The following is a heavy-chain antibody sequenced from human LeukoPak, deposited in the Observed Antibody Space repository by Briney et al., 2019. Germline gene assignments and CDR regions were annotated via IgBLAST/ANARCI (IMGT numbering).Heavy chain of an antibody. CDR2: IIPIFGTA. V-gene: IGHV1-69*13. CDR1: GGTFSSYA. D-gene: IGHD4-23*01. CDR3: ARTLDYGGNSASGY. Sequence: AASVKVSCKASGGTFSSYAISWVRQAPGQGLEWMGGIIPIFGTANYAQKFQGRVTITADESTRTAYMELSSLRSEDTAVYYCARTLDYGGNSASGYWGQGTLVTVSS. J-gene: IGHJ4*02.